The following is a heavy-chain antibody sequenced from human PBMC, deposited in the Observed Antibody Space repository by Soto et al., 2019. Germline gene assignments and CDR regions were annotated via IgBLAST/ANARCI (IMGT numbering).Heavy chain of an antibody. Sequence: QVQLQESGPGLVKPSQTLSLTCTVSGGSISSGGYYWSWIRQHPGKGLEWIGYIYYSGSTYYNPSLKSRVTISVDTSKNQFSLKLSSVTAADTAVYYCARGISMIVVVQRDAPDKYYFDSWGQGTLVTVSS. CDR2: IYYSGST. D-gene: IGHD3-22*01. J-gene: IGHJ4*02. CDR3: ARGISMIVVVQRDAPDKYYFDS. V-gene: IGHV4-31*03. CDR1: GGSISSGGYY.